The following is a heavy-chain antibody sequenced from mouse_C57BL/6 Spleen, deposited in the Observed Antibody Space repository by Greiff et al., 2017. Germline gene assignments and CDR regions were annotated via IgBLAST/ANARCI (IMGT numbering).Heavy chain of an antibody. J-gene: IGHJ1*03. D-gene: IGHD1-1*01. CDR2: IYPRSGNT. Sequence: VQLQQSGAELARPGASVKLSCKASGYTFTSYGISWVKQRTGQGLEWIGEIYPRSGNTYYNEKFKGKATLTADKSSSTAYMELRSLTSEDSAVYFCARGHYGSSPYWYFDDWGTGTTVTVSS. V-gene: IGHV1-81*01. CDR1: GYTFTSYG. CDR3: ARGHYGSSPYWYFDD.